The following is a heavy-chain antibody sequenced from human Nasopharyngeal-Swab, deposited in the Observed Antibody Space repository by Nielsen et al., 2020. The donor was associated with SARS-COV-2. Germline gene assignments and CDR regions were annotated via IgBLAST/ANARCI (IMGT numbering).Heavy chain of an antibody. CDR2: MNPNSGNT. V-gene: IGHV1-8*01. CDR3: ARVGELLGYYFDY. D-gene: IGHD1-26*01. Sequence: ASVKVSCKASGYTFTSHDINWVRQATGQGLEWMGWMNPNSGNTGYAQKFQGRVTMTRNTSISTAYMELSRLRSDDTAVYYCARVGELLGYYFDYWGQGTLVTVSS. J-gene: IGHJ4*02. CDR1: GYTFTSHD.